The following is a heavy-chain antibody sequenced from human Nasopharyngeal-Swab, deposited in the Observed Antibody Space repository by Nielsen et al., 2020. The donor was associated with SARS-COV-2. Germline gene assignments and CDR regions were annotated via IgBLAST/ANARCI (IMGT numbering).Heavy chain of an antibody. CDR1: GVIFSNYW. CDR2: VNEDGSRT. Sequence: GESLKISCVASGVIFSNYWMHWVRQAPGKGLVWVSRVNEDGSRTDYADSVRGRFTISRDNAKNTLYLQMNSLRVEDTAVCYCVKHQGSSSDQWGQGTLVTVSS. CDR3: VKHQGSSSDQ. J-gene: IGHJ4*02. V-gene: IGHV3-74*01.